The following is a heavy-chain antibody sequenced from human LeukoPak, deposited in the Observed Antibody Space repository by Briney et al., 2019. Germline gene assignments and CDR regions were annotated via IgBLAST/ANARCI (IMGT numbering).Heavy chain of an antibody. V-gene: IGHV4-59*08. CDR3: ARLVAAAPDY. J-gene: IGHJ4*02. Sequence: SETLSLTCTVSGGSISSFYWSWIRQPPGKGLEWIGYIYYSGSTNYSPSLKSRVTISLDTSKNQFSLKLSSVTAADTAVNYCARLVAAAPDYWGQGTLVTVSS. CDR2: IYYSGST. D-gene: IGHD6-13*01. CDR1: GGSISSFY.